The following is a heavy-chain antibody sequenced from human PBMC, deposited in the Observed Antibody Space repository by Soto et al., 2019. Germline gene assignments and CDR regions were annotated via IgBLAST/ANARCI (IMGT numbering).Heavy chain of an antibody. D-gene: IGHD6-6*01. CDR1: GFIYNTYA. J-gene: IGHJ4*02. CDR3: AKGGIAARMITFEN. Sequence: GGSLRLSCAASGFIYNTYAMTWVRQAPGKGLEWVSAISGSGGSTYYADSVRGRFTISRDNSKNTVYLQMKSLRAEDTAVYYCAKGGIAARMITFENWGQGTLVTVSS. V-gene: IGHV3-23*01. CDR2: ISGSGGST.